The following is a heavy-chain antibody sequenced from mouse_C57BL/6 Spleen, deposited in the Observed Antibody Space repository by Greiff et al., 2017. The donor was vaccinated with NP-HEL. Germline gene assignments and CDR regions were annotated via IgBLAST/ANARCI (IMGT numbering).Heavy chain of an antibody. CDR2: ISSGSSTI. CDR3: ARGGLAYDYDVAY. D-gene: IGHD2-4*01. V-gene: IGHV5-17*01. CDR1: GFTFSDYG. J-gene: IGHJ3*01. Sequence: EVQLVESGGGLVKPGGSLKLSCAASGFTFSDYGMHWVRQAPEKGLEWVAYISSGSSTIYYADTVKGRFTISRDNAKNTLFLQMTSLRSEDTAMYYCARGGLAYDYDVAYWGQGTLVTVSA.